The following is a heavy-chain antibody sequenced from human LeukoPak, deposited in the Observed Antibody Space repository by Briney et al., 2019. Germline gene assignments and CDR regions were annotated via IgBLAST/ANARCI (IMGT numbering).Heavy chain of an antibody. CDR1: GYTFTVYY. Sequence: ASVKVSCKASGYTFTVYYMHWVRQAPGQGLEWMGWINPNSGGANYAQKFQGRVTMTRDTSISTAYMELSRLRSDDTAVYYCARDPDIVVVPAAKGGDYWGQGTLVTVSS. CDR2: INPNSGGA. J-gene: IGHJ4*02. V-gene: IGHV1-2*02. D-gene: IGHD2-2*01. CDR3: ARDPDIVVVPAAKGGDY.